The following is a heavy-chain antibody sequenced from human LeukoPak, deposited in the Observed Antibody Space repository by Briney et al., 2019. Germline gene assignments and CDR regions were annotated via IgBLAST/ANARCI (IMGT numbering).Heavy chain of an antibody. D-gene: IGHD2-2*01. V-gene: IGHV4-59*08. Sequence: SETLSLTCTVSGGSISSYYWSWIRQPPGKGLEWIGYIYYSGSTNYNPSLKSRVTISVDTSKNQFSLKPSSVTAADTAVYYCARHLLIVVGGYYYYGMDVWGQGTTVTVSS. CDR1: GGSISSYY. CDR3: ARHLLIVVGGYYYYGMDV. CDR2: IYYSGST. J-gene: IGHJ6*02.